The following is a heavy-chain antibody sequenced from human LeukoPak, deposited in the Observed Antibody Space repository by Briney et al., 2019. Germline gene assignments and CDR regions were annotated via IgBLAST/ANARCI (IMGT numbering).Heavy chain of an antibody. J-gene: IGHJ6*03. CDR2: IRHDGSNK. Sequence: GGSLRLSCAASGFTFSDAWMSWVRQAPGKGLEWVAFIRHDGSNKYYADSVKGRFTISRDNSKSTLYLQMNSLRVEDTAVYYCAKGSKTVLFTRDHYMDVWGKGTTVTISS. D-gene: IGHD2/OR15-2a*01. CDR3: AKGSKTVLFTRDHYMDV. V-gene: IGHV3-30*02. CDR1: GFTFSDAW.